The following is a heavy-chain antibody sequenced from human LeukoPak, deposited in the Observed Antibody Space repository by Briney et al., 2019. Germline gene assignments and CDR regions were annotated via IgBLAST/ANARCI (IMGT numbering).Heavy chain of an antibody. CDR3: ARGFLGLRRFDY. CDR2: IYYSGST. Sequence: SETLSLTCTVSGGSISSGGYYWSWIRQHPGKGLEWIGYIYYSGSTYYNPSLKSRVTISVDTSKNQFSLKLSSVTAADTAVYYCARGFLGLRRFDYWGQGTPVTVSS. CDR1: GGSISSGGYY. V-gene: IGHV4-31*03. D-gene: IGHD5-12*01. J-gene: IGHJ4*02.